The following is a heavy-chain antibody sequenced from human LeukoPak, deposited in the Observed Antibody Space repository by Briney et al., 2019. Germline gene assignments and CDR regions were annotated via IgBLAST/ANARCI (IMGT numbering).Heavy chain of an antibody. D-gene: IGHD4-17*01. J-gene: IGHJ4*02. V-gene: IGHV4-59*08. CDR1: GGSISSYY. CDR2: IYYSGST. CDR3: VRHVPGYGDYFDY. Sequence: SETLSLTCTVSGGSISSYYWSWIRQPPGKGLEWIGYIYYSGSTNYNPSLKSRVTISVDTSKNQFSLKLSSVTAADTAVYYCVRHVPGYGDYFDYWGQGTLVTVSS.